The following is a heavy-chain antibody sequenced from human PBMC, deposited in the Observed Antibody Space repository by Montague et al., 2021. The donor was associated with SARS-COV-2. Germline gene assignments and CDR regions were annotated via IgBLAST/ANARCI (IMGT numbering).Heavy chain of an antibody. J-gene: IGHJ5*02. D-gene: IGHD3-10*01. V-gene: IGHV4-39*01. Sequence: SETLSLTCKVSGDSITTTTYYWVWIRQPPGKGLEWIGSINYSGSTFYNPSLKSRLSMSMDTSTNQFSLRLTSMTAAGTAIYYCVRRGGTYYYGSGSFDPWGQGTLVAVSS. CDR2: INYSGST. CDR1: GDSITTTTYY. CDR3: VRRGGTYYYGSGSFDP.